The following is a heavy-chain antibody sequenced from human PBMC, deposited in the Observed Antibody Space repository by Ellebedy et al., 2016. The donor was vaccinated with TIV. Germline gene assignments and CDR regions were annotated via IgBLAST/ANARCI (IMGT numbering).Heavy chain of an antibody. J-gene: IGHJ4*02. CDR2: IRQDGSER. CDR3: ASELCSGGRCYFALDY. CDR1: GFILTNYW. Sequence: GESLKISCAASGFILTNYWMSWVRQAPGKGLEYVANIRQDGSERHYVDSVKGRFTISRDNAKNSLYLQMNSLRAEDTAVYYCASELCSGGRCYFALDYWGQGTLVTVSS. D-gene: IGHD2-15*01. V-gene: IGHV3-7*01.